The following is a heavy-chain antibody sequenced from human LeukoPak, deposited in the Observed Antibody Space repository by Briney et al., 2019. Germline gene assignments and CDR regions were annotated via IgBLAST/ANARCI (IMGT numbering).Heavy chain of an antibody. V-gene: IGHV3-21*05. Sequence: GGSLRLSCAASGFTFSSYAMHWVRQAPGKGLEWVSYISSSSSYIYYADSVKGRFTISRDNAKNSLYLQMNSLRAEDTAVYYCARIGPYDYVWGSYLAIFDYWGQGTLVTVSS. D-gene: IGHD3-16*02. CDR2: ISSSSSYI. J-gene: IGHJ4*02. CDR3: ARIGPYDYVWGSYLAIFDY. CDR1: GFTFSSYA.